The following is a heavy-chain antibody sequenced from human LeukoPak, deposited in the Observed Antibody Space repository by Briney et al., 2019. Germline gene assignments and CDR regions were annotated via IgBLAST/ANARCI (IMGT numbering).Heavy chain of an antibody. J-gene: IGHJ4*02. V-gene: IGHV3-30*03. CDR3: ARKSNAAAAGTDY. D-gene: IGHD6-13*01. CDR1: GFIFSSFA. Sequence: PGGSLRLSCAASGFIFSSFAMHWVRQAPGKGLEWVAVISYDGSNKYYADSVKGRFTISRDNSKNTLYLQMNSLRAEDTAVYYCARKSNAAAAGTDYWGQGTLVTVSS. CDR2: ISYDGSNK.